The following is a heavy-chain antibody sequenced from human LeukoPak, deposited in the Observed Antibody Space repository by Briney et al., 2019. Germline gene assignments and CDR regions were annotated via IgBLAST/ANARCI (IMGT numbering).Heavy chain of an antibody. D-gene: IGHD2-8*01. CDR3: AKVLGMVDPFDY. J-gene: IGHJ4*02. Sequence: GGSLRLSCAASGFTFSDYYMSWIRQAPGKGLEWVSYISSSGSTIYYADSVKGRFTISRDNSKDTLWLQMNSLRAEDTAVYYCAKVLGMVDPFDYWGQGTLVTVSS. CDR1: GFTFSDYY. CDR2: ISSSGSTI. V-gene: IGHV3-11*01.